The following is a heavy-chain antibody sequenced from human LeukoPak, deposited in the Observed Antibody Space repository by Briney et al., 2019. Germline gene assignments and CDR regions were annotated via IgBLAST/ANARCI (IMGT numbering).Heavy chain of an antibody. V-gene: IGHV3-21*01. CDR2: ISSSSSYI. CDR1: GFTFSSYT. D-gene: IGHD2-15*01. CDR3: ARGSEGYCSGGGCYYGMDV. J-gene: IGHJ6*01. Sequence: PGGSLRLSCAASGFTFSSYTMNWVCQAPGKGLEWVSYISSSSSYIYYADSVKGRFTISRDNAENSLYLQMNSLRAEDTAVYYCARGSEGYCSGGGCYYGMDVWGQGTTVTVSS.